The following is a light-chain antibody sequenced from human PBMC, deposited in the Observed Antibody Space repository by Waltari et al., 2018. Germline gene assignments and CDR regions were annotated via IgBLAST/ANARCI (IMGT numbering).Light chain of an antibody. J-gene: IGLJ2*01. CDR1: TSNIGRHS. CDR2: TNT. V-gene: IGLV1-44*01. CDR3: AAWDASLDVPV. Sequence: QSVLTQPPSASGTPGQGVTIPCSGSTSNIGRHSVTWYQQLPGRAPKLLIYTNTQRPSGVPDRVSGSKSGTSASLAISGLQSEDEADYYCAAWDASLDVPVFGGGTKLTVL.